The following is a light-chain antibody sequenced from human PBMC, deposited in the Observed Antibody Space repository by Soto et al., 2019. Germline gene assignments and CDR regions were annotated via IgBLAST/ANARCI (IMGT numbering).Light chain of an antibody. CDR1: QSVSSTY. V-gene: IGKV3-20*01. CDR2: GAS. CDR3: HQYGNSPPT. Sequence: EIVLTQSPGTLCLSPGERATLSCRASQSVSSTYLAWYQQKVGQAPRLLIYGASSRATGIPDRFSGSGSGTDLTLTISRLEPEDFAVYYCHQYGNSPPTFGQGANLEI. J-gene: IGKJ2*01.